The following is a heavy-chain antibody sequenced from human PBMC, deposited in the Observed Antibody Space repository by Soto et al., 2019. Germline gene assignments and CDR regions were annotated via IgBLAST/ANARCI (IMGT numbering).Heavy chain of an antibody. Sequence: SETLSLTCTVSGGSISSGTYYWGWIRQPPGKGLEWIGSLHYSGTTYYNPSLKSRVTMSFDTSKNDFSLELSSVTAADTAVYYCARQGYQLPHIATSWIDYWGQGSLVTVSS. CDR1: GGSISSGTYY. CDR2: LHYSGTT. J-gene: IGHJ4*02. D-gene: IGHD2-2*01. CDR3: ARQGYQLPHIATSWIDY. V-gene: IGHV4-39*01.